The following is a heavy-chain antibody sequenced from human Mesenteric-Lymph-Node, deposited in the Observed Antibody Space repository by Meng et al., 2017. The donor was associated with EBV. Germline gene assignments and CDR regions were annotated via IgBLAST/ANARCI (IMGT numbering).Heavy chain of an antibody. D-gene: IGHD2-21*02. CDR3: ARVNSPTGVTFDYFDF. V-gene: IGHV1-18*01. CDR2: IRPSNGDT. J-gene: IGHJ4*02. Sequence: QVQLVQSGTEVKKPGDSVKVSCKASGYSFSDYGISWVRQAPGQGLEWMGWIRPSNGDTRSAQRVQGRVTLTTDRSATTAYMDLRSLRSDDTAVYFCARVNSPTGVTFDYFDFWGQGTLVTVSS. CDR1: GYSFSDYG.